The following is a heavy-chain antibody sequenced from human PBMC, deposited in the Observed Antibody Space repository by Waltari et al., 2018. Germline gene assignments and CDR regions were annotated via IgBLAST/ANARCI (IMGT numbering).Heavy chain of an antibody. D-gene: IGHD3-3*01. CDR1: GGTFSSYA. CDR2: IIPSFGTA. Sequence: QVQLLQSGAEVKKPGSSVKVSCKASGGTFSSYAISWVRPAPGQGLEWMGGIIPSFGTANYAQKFQGRVTITADKSTSTAYMELSSLRSEDTAVYYCARDKRRFLPRPNAFDIWGQGTMVTVSS. V-gene: IGHV1-69*14. CDR3: ARDKRRFLPRPNAFDI. J-gene: IGHJ3*02.